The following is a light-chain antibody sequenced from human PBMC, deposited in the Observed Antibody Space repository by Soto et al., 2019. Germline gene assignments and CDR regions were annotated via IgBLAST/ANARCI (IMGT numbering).Light chain of an antibody. V-gene: IGKV1-39*01. CDR1: QNVRSY. Sequence: DIHMAQSPSSVSASVGDTVTITCRASQNVRSYLNWYQQKPGKAPKLLIYESSTLESGVPSTFSGDGFGTDFTLTISSLQPEDVATYYCQKYNSAPLTFGGGTKVDI. CDR2: ESS. CDR3: QKYNSAPLT. J-gene: IGKJ4*01.